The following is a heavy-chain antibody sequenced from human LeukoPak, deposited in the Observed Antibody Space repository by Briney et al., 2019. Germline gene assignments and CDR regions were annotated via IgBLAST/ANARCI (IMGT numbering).Heavy chain of an antibody. CDR3: ARVYYDSSGYPYGDAFDI. J-gene: IGHJ3*02. V-gene: IGHV1-8*01. D-gene: IGHD3-22*01. CDR2: MNPNSGNT. CDR1: GYTFTSYD. Sequence: GASVKVSCEASGYTFTSYDINWVRQATGQGLEWMGWMNPNSGNTGYAQKFQGRVTMTRNTSISTAYMELSSLRSEDTAVYYCARVYYDSSGYPYGDAFDIWGQGTMVTVSS.